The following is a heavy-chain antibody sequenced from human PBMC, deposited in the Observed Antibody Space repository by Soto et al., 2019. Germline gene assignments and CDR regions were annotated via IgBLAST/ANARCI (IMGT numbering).Heavy chain of an antibody. CDR3: TRDGDGRMTTNPYYYYGMDV. V-gene: IGHV4-59*01. D-gene: IGHD2-21*02. Sequence: SETLSLTCTVSGGSISGYYWSWIRQPPGKGLEWIGNVYYSGGAKYNPSVKRRVSISVDTSKNQFSLNLSSVTAADTAVYYCTRDGDGRMTTNPYYYYGMDVWGPGITVTV. J-gene: IGHJ6*02. CDR1: GGSISGYY. CDR2: VYYSGGA.